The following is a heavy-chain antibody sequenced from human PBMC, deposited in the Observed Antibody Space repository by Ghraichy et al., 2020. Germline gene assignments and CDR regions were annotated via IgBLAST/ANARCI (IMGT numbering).Heavy chain of an antibody. D-gene: IGHD6-19*01. V-gene: IGHV3-53*01. CDR1: GFMVSSNY. J-gene: IGHJ5*02. CDR3: ARNLAVAGPSTYNWFDP. Sequence: LSLTCAASGFMVSSNYMSWVRQAPGKGLEWVSVIYGGGSTYYADSVKGRFTMSRDNSKNTLYLQMNSLRAEDTAVYYCARNLAVAGPSTYNWFDPWGQGTLVTVSS. CDR2: IYGGGST.